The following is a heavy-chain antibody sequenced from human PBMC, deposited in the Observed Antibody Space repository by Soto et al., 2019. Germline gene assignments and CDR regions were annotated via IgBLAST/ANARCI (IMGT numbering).Heavy chain of an antibody. V-gene: IGHV4-4*02. CDR2: IYHGGST. D-gene: IGHD2-15*01. Sequence: QVQLQESGPGLVKPSGTLSLTCTVSGGSITSGDLWSWFLRPPGEGLELIGEIYHGGSTNYNPSLNQRTTISVDTSRNQFSLILTTVTAADTGVYYRARLRHEPGWPAAWFESWGPGPLVLVSS. CDR3: ARLRHEPGWPAAWFES. CDR1: GGSITSGDL. J-gene: IGHJ5*01.